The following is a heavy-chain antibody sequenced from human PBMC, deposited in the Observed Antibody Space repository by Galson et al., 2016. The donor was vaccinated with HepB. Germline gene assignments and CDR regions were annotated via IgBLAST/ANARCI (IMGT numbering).Heavy chain of an antibody. Sequence: SGYTFTSYSISWVRQAPGQGLEWMGWISVYNGNINYAEKFQGRVTMTTDTSTSAVYMELRSLRFDDTAVYYCARDGYPGGTYPEYFQHWGQGTLVTVSS. CDR3: ARDGYPGGTYPEYFQH. D-gene: IGHD1-26*01. V-gene: IGHV1-18*01. J-gene: IGHJ1*01. CDR2: ISVYNGNI. CDR1: GYTFTSYS.